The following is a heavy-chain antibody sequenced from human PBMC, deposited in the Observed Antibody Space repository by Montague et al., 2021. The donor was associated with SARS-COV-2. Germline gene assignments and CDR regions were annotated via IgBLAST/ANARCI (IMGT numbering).Heavy chain of an antibody. D-gene: IGHD5-18*01. CDR1: GGSISSYY. CDR3: ARDVIQPSSYYYYYGMDV. Sequence: SETLSLTCTVSGGSISSYYWSWIRQPPGKGLEWIGYIYYSRSTYYNPFIKSRVTISVDTSKNQFSLKLSSVTAADTSLYYCARDVIQPSSYYYYYGMDVWGQGTTATVSS. J-gene: IGHJ6*02. V-gene: IGHV4-59*01. CDR2: IYYSRST.